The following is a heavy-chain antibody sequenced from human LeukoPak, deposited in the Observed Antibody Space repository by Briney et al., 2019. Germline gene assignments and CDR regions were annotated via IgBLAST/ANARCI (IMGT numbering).Heavy chain of an antibody. D-gene: IGHD3-22*01. CDR1: GVTFSIYA. V-gene: IGHV3-30-3*01. J-gene: IGHJ6*02. CDR3: ARDPHYDDSSGYPYYYGMDV. Sequence: GRSPRLSCAASGVTFSIYAMHGVRPAPAKGLEGVAVISYDGSNKYYTDSLKSRFTISRDNSKNTLYLPMNNLRAEDTAVYYCARDPHYDDSSGYPYYYGMDVWGQGTTVSAS. CDR2: ISYDGSNK.